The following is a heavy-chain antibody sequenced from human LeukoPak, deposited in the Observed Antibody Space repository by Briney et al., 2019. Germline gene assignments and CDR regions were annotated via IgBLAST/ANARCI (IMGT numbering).Heavy chain of an antibody. J-gene: IGHJ6*02. CDR2: ISYDGSNK. CDR3: ARDLATVTSLYYYYYYGMDV. D-gene: IGHD4-17*01. CDR1: GFTFSDHY. V-gene: IGHV3-30-3*01. Sequence: PGGSLRLSCAASGFTFSDHYMHWVRQAPGKGLEWVAVISYDGSNKYYADSVKGRFTISRDNSKNTLYLQMNSLRAEDTAVYYCARDLATVTSLYYYYYYGMDVWGQGTTVTVSS.